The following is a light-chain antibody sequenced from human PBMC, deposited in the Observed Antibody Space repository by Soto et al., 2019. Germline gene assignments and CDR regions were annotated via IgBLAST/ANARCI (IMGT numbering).Light chain of an antibody. CDR3: QQYGGSPFT. Sequence: EIVLTQSPDSLSLSPGERATLSCRASKSVFGRYLAWYQKKPGQAPRLLVYGASARATDIPDRFSGSGSGIDVTLTISRLEPEDFAVYYCQQYGGSPFTFGQGTKLEI. CDR1: KSVFGRY. CDR2: GAS. V-gene: IGKV3-20*01. J-gene: IGKJ2*01.